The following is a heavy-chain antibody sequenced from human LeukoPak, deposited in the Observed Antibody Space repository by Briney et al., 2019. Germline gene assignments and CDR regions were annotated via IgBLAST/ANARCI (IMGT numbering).Heavy chain of an antibody. CDR3: AKGGGPVALTTSYFDY. Sequence: GGTLRLSCAASGFTFSSYGMSWVRQAPGKGLEWVSAISGSGGSTYYADSVKGRFTISRDNSKNALYLQMKSLRAEDTAIYYCAKGGGPVALTTSYFDYWGQGTLVTVSS. D-gene: IGHD3-16*01. J-gene: IGHJ4*02. V-gene: IGHV3-23*01. CDR1: GFTFSSYG. CDR2: ISGSGGST.